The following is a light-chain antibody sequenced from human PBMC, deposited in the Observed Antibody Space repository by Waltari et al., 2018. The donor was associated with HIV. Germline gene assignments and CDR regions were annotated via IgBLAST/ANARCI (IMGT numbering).Light chain of an antibody. CDR3: AAWDDSLNGYV. CDR2: GNN. J-gene: IGLJ1*01. V-gene: IGLV1-44*01. CDR1: SFNIGSNT. Sequence: QSVLTQPPSASGTPGQRVPISCSGNSFNIGSNTVSWYQQPPGTAPKLLIYGNNQRPSGVPDRFSGSKSGTSGSLAVSGLQSEDEADYSCAAWDDSLNGYVFGTGTKVTVL.